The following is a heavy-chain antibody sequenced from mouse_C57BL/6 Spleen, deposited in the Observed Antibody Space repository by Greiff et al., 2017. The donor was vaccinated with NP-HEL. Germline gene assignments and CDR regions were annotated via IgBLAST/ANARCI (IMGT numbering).Heavy chain of an antibody. CDR1: GYTFTEYT. Sequence: QVQLKESGAELVKPGASVKLSCKASGYTFTEYTIHWVKQRSGQGLEWIGWFYPGSGSIKYNEKFKDKATLTADKSSSTVYMELSRLTSEDSAVYFCARHEGGLYGNWDFDYWGQGTTLTVSS. V-gene: IGHV1-62-2*01. D-gene: IGHD2-1*01. CDR3: ARHEGGLYGNWDFDY. J-gene: IGHJ2*01. CDR2: FYPGSGSI.